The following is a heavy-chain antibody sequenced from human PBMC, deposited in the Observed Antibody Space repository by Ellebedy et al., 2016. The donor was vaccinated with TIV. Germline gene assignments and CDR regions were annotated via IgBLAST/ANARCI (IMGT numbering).Heavy chain of an antibody. V-gene: IGHV3-72*01. CDR1: GCIFSDHY. D-gene: IGHD4/OR15-4a*01. Sequence: GESLKISCAASGCIFSDHYMEWVRQAPGKGLEWVGRSRNKADSYITEYAASLKDRITISRDNSKNSLHLHVISLKAEDTAVYYCATWERGTMVYWGQGTLVTVSS. CDR3: ATWERGTMVY. J-gene: IGHJ4*02. CDR2: SRNKADSYIT.